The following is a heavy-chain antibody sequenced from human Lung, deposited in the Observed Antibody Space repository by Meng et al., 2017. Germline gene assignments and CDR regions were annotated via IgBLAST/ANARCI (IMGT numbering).Heavy chain of an antibody. CDR3: ARGPTTMAHDFDY. J-gene: IGHJ4*02. D-gene: IGHD4-11*01. CDR2: INHSGST. V-gene: IGHV4-34*01. CDR1: GGSVIDYY. Sequence: QVQLQQWGAGLWKPSGTLSLTCVVAGGSVIDYYWSWIRHPPGKGLEWMGEINHSGSTNYNPSLESRATISVDTSQNNLSLKLSSVTAADSAVYYCARGPTTMAHDFDYWGQGTLVTVSS.